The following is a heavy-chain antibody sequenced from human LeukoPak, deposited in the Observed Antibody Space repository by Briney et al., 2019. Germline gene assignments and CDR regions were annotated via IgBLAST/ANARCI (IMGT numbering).Heavy chain of an antibody. V-gene: IGHV3-33*01. CDR2: IWHDGSKK. CDR3: ARAYCSGGSCYLTRFDY. J-gene: IGHJ4*02. Sequence: PGGSLRLSCAASGFTFFSYGMHWVRQAPGKGLEWVAVIWHDGSKKYYADSVRGRFTISRDNSKNTLYLQMNSLRAEDAAVYYCARAYCSGGSCYLTRFDYWGQGTLVTVSS. CDR1: GFTFFSYG. D-gene: IGHD2-15*01.